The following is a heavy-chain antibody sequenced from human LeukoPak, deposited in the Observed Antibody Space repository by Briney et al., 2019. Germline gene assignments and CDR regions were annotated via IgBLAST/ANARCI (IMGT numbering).Heavy chain of an antibody. D-gene: IGHD2-21*01. V-gene: IGHV3-23*01. Sequence: PGGSLRLSCGASGFTFNRFCMSWVRQAAGKGLEWVAANGGRGDNTWYADSVKGRFTISRDNSKDTLYLQMNSLRAEDTAMYYCAKDLWAPETVIGTSQLADSWGQGTRVTVSS. J-gene: IGHJ4*02. CDR3: AKDLWAPETVIGTSQLADS. CDR1: GFTFNRFC. CDR2: NGGRGDNT.